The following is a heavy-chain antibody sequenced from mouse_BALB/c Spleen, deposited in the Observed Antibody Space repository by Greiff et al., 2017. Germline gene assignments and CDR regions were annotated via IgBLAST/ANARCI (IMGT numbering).Heavy chain of an antibody. D-gene: IGHD2-1*01. CDR3: ARYGNYAFAY. CDR1: GYTFTSYW. Sequence: QVQLQQPGAELVKPGASVKLSCKASGYTFTSYWMHWVKQRPGQGLEWIGEINPSNGRTNYNEKFKSKATLTVDKSSSTAYMQLSSLTSEDSAVYYCARYGNYAFAYWGQGTLVTVSA. J-gene: IGHJ3*01. CDR2: INPSNGRT. V-gene: IGHV1S81*02.